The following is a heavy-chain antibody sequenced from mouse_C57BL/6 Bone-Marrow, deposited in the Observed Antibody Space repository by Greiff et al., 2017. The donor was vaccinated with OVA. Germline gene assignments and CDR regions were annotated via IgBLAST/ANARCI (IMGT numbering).Heavy chain of an antibody. Sequence: QVQLQQSGPELVKPGASVKISCKASGYAFSSSWMNWVKQRPGQGLEWIGRIYPGDGDTNYNGKFKGKATLTADKSSSTAYMQLSSLTSEDSAVYFCARGYYGSSYGWYFDVWGTGTTVTVSS. CDR1: GYAFSSSW. CDR2: IYPGDGDT. CDR3: ARGYYGSSYGWYFDV. V-gene: IGHV1-82*01. J-gene: IGHJ1*03. D-gene: IGHD1-1*01.